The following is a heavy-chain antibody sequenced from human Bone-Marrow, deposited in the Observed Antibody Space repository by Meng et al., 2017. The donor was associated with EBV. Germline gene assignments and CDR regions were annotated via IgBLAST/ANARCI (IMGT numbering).Heavy chain of an antibody. CDR3: ARPFPSWQSPRLDPFGA. CDR1: GDSISSFYY. D-gene: IGHD6-19*01. Sequence: RQLPESGPGQVKPSAPLSLTRTVSGDSISSFYYWGWIRQPPGRGLEWIGSVHYTGSTYYSPSLKSRVTVSVDTSKNQFSLRLTSVTAADTAVYYCARPFPSWQSPRLDPFGAWGQGTLVTVSS. V-gene: IGHV4-39*01. J-gene: IGHJ5*02. CDR2: VHYTGST.